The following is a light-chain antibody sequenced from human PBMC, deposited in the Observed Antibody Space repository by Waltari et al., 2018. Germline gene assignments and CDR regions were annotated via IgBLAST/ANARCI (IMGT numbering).Light chain of an antibody. CDR2: AAS. V-gene: IGKV1-9*01. Sequence: TQLTQSPSSLAASVGDRVTISCRTSQVILGYLAWYQQKPGKAPKLLIYAASTLQSGVPSRFSGSGSGMDFNITISNLQPEDFATYYCQQYYSYPRTFGQGTKVEIK. CDR3: QQYYSYPRT. CDR1: QVILGY. J-gene: IGKJ1*01.